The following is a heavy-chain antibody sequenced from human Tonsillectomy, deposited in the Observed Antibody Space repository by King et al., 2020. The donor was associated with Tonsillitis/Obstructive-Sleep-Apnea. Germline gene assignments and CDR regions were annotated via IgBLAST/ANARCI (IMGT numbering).Heavy chain of an antibody. CDR1: GGSISSYY. D-gene: IGHD3-3*01. V-gene: IGHV4-59*01. CDR3: ARGGIRFLEWFYFDY. J-gene: IGHJ4*02. Sequence: QLQESGPGLVKPSETLSLTCTVSGGSISSYYWSWIRQPPGKGLEWIGYIYYSGSTNYNPSLKSRVTISVDTSKNQFSLKLSSVTAADTAVYYCARGGIRFLEWFYFDYWGQGTLVTVSS. CDR2: IYYSGST.